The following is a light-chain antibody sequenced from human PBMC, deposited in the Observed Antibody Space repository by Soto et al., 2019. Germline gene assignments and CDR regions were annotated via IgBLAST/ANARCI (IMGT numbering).Light chain of an antibody. CDR1: QSISSY. CDR3: QQSYSTPPWT. V-gene: IGKV1-39*01. Sequence: DIQMTQSPSSLSASVGDIVTITCRASQSISSYLNWYQQKPGKAPKLLIYAASSLQSGVPSRFSGSGSGTDFTLTISSLQPEDFATYFCQQSYSTPPWTFGQGTKVDI. CDR2: AAS. J-gene: IGKJ1*01.